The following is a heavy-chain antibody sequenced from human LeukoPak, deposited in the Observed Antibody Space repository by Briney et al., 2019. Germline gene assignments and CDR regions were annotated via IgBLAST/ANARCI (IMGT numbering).Heavy chain of an antibody. J-gene: IGHJ5*02. D-gene: IGHD2-2*01. CDR3: ARHPSAYWFDP. CDR2: IYYSGST. Sequence: PSETLSLTCTVSGGSISSHYWSWIRQPPGKGLEWIGYIYYSGSTTYNPSLKSRVTISVDTSKTQFSLNLSSVTAADTAVYYCARHPSAYWFDPWGQGTLVTVSS. V-gene: IGHV4-59*08. CDR1: GGSISSHY.